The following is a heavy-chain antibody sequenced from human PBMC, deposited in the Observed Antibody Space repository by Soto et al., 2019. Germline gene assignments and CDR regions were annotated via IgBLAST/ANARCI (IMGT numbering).Heavy chain of an antibody. V-gene: IGHV1-3*01. CDR2: INAYNGNT. Sequence: ASVNVSCKASGYTFISYGIHWVRQAPGQSLEWMGWINAYNGNTKYSQKFQGRVTFTRDTSASSAYMELSSLQSEDAAVYYCARDLDDILTGPNFDPWGQGTLVTVSS. J-gene: IGHJ5*02. CDR3: ARDLDDILTGPNFDP. D-gene: IGHD3-9*01. CDR1: GYTFISYG.